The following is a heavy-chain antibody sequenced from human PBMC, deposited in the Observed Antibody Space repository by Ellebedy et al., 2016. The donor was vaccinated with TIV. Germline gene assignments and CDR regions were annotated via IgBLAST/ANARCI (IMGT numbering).Heavy chain of an antibody. D-gene: IGHD5-18*01. J-gene: IGHJ4*02. V-gene: IGHV3-9*01. Sequence: SLKISXAASGFTFDDYAMHWVRQAPGKGLEWVSGISWNSGSIGYADSVKGRFTISRDNAKNSLYLQMNSLRAEDTAVYYCARAPDTAETNFDYWGQGTLVTVSS. CDR1: GFTFDDYA. CDR3: ARAPDTAETNFDY. CDR2: ISWNSGSI.